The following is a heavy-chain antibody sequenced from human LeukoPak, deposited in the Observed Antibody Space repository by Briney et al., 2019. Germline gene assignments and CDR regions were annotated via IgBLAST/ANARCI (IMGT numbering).Heavy chain of an antibody. J-gene: IGHJ5*02. Sequence: PSETLSLTCTVSGGSISSYYWSWIRQPPGKGLEWIGYIYYSGSTNYNPSLKSRVTISVDTPKNQFSLKLSSVTAADTAVYYCARMTTYSYCSGGSCYSWFDPWGQGTLVTVSS. V-gene: IGHV4-59*08. D-gene: IGHD2-15*01. CDR2: IYYSGST. CDR3: ARMTTYSYCSGGSCYSWFDP. CDR1: GGSISSYY.